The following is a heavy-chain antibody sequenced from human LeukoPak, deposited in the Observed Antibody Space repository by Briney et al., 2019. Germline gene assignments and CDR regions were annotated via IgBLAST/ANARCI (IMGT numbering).Heavy chain of an antibody. CDR1: GGSISSYY. V-gene: IGHV4-59*01. CDR3: ARVGYSYYYYMDV. CDR2: IYYSGST. J-gene: IGHJ6*03. Sequence: SETLSLTCTVSGGSISSYYWSWIRQPRGKGLEWIGYIYYSGSTNHNPSLKSRVTISVDTSKNQFSLKLSSVTAADTAVYYCARVGYSYYYYMDVWGKGTTVTVSS. D-gene: IGHD3-22*01.